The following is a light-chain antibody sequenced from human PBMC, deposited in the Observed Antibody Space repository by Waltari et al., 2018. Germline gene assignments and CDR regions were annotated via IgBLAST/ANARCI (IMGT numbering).Light chain of an antibody. Sequence: EIVLTQSTATLSLSPGERATLSCRASQSVSSFLAWFQQKPGQAPRLLIFDASKRATDIPARFSATGSGTDFTLTISRLEPEDFAVYYCQQRSTWPSLSFGGGTKVEIK. CDR2: DAS. CDR3: QQRSTWPSLS. V-gene: IGKV3-11*01. CDR1: QSVSSF. J-gene: IGKJ4*01.